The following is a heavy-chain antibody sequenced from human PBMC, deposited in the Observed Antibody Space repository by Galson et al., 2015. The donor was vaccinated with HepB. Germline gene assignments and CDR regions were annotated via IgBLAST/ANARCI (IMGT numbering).Heavy chain of an antibody. Sequence: SVKVSCKASGYTLTGYYMHWVRQAPGQGLEWMAWINPNSGVTNYAQKFQGRVTMTRDTSISTVYLDLGRLRYDDTAVYYCARDHCTSSDCYEYNYYGMDVWGQGTTVTVSS. V-gene: IGHV1-2*02. CDR2: INPNSGVT. CDR3: ARDHCTSSDCYEYNYYGMDV. D-gene: IGHD2-8*01. J-gene: IGHJ6*02. CDR1: GYTLTGYY.